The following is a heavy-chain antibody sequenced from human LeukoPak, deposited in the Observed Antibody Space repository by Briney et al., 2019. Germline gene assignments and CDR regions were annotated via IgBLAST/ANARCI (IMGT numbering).Heavy chain of an antibody. Sequence: GGSLRLSCAASGFTFSSYSMNWVRQAPGKGLEWVSYISSSGSTIYYADSVKGRFTISRDNAKNSLYLQMNSLRAEDTAVYYCARAGQGSSGYGYYYYYYMDVWGKGTTVTISS. CDR2: ISSSGSTI. V-gene: IGHV3-48*04. CDR1: GFTFSSYS. CDR3: ARAGQGSSGYGYYYYYYMDV. J-gene: IGHJ6*03. D-gene: IGHD3-22*01.